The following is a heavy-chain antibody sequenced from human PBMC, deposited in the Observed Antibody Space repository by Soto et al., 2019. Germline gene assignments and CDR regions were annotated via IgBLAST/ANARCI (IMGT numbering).Heavy chain of an antibody. J-gene: IGHJ6*02. CDR1: GFTFSSYA. V-gene: IGHV3-23*01. CDR3: AKVQSNYDFWSGYSLPTYYYYGVDV. CDR2: ISGSGGST. D-gene: IGHD3-3*01. Sequence: GGSLRLSCAASGFTFSSYAMSWVRQAPGKGLEWVSAISGSGGSTYYADSVKGRFTISRDNSKNTLYLQMNSLRAEDTAVYYCAKVQSNYDFWSGYSLPTYYYYGVDVWGQGTTVTVSS.